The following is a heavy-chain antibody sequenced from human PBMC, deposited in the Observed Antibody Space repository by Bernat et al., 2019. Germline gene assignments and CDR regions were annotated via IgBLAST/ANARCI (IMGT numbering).Heavy chain of an antibody. Sequence: QLQLQESGPGLVKPSETLSLTCTVSGGSISSSNYYWGWVRQPPGRGLEWIGSIYYSGTTYYNPSLQSRVTMSVETSKNQFSLRLTSVTAADTAVYYCARSRYSSGTYWGQGTLVTVSS. CDR1: GGSISSSNYY. V-gene: IGHV4-39*01. J-gene: IGHJ4*02. D-gene: IGHD6-19*01. CDR3: ARSRYSSGTY. CDR2: IYYSGTT.